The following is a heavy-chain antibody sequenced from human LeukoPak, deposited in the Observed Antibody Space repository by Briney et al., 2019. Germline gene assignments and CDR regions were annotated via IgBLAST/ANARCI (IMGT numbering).Heavy chain of an antibody. V-gene: IGHV1-24*01. Sequence: VKVSCKXSGYTLTELSMHWVRQAPGKGLEWMGGFDPEDGETIYAQKFQGRVTMTEDTPTDTAYMELSSLRSEDTAVYYCATEFVDTAAFDIWGQGTMVTVSS. D-gene: IGHD5-18*01. CDR2: FDPEDGET. CDR1: GYTLTELS. J-gene: IGHJ3*02. CDR3: ATEFVDTAAFDI.